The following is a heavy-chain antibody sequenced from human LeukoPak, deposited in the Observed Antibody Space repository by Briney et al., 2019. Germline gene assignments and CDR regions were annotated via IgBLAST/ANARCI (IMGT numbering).Heavy chain of an antibody. CDR2: ISGSGGST. CDR1: GFTFSSYG. Sequence: GGSLRLSCAASGFTFSSYGMSWVRQAPGKGLEWVSAISGSGGSTYYADSVKGRFTISRDNSKNTLYLQMNSLRAEDTAVYYCARGNCGSGGSCSLLRGCFCDYYMDVWGKGTTVTVSS. J-gene: IGHJ6*03. V-gene: IGHV3-23*01. CDR3: ARGNCGSGGSCSLLRGCFCDYYMDV. D-gene: IGHD2-15*01.